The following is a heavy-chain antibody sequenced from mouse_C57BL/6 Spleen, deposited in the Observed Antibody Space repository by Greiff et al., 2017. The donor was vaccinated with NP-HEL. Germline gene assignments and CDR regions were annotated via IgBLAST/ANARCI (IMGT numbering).Heavy chain of an antibody. J-gene: IGHJ2*02. CDR2: ISSGSSTI. CDR3: ARRYYYGSSYLDY. CDR1: GFTFSDYG. V-gene: IGHV5-17*01. Sequence: EVMLVESGGGLVKPGGSLKLYCAASGFTFSDYGMHWVRQAPEKGLEWVAYISSGSSTIYYAETVKGRFTISRDNAKNTLFLQMTSLRSEDTAMYYCARRYYYGSSYLDYLGQGTSLTVSS. D-gene: IGHD1-1*01.